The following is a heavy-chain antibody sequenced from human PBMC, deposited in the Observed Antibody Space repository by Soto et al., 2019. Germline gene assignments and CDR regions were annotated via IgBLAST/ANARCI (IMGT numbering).Heavy chain of an antibody. CDR2: IWYDGSNK. V-gene: IGHV3-33*01. J-gene: IGHJ6*03. CDR1: GFTFSSYG. Sequence: GGSLRLSCAASGFTFSSYGMHWVRQAPGKGLEWVAVIWYDGSNKYYADSVKGRFTISRDNSKNTLYLQMNSLRAEDTAVYYCARSSTSWGSNYYMDVWGKGTTVTVSS. CDR3: ARSSTSWGSNYYMDV. D-gene: IGHD2-2*01.